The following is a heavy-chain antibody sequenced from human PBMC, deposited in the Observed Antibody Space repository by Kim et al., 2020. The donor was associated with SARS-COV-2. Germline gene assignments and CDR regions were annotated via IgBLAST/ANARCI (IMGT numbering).Heavy chain of an antibody. V-gene: IGHV1-3*01. D-gene: IGHD3-9*01. CDR2: INAGNGNT. Sequence: ASVKVSCKASGYTFTSYAMHWVRQAPGQRLEWMGWINAGNGNTKYSQKFQGRVTITRDTSASTAYMELSSLRSEDTAVYYCARVPFERDAFDIWGQGTMVTVSS. J-gene: IGHJ3*02. CDR1: GYTFTSYA. CDR3: ARVPFERDAFDI.